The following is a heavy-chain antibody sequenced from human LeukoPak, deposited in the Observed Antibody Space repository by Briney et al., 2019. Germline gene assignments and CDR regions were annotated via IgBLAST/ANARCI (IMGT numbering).Heavy chain of an antibody. CDR2: IFNGGTT. J-gene: IGHJ4*02. CDR1: GFTVSSKY. CDR3: ARASQWLAFDY. D-gene: IGHD6-19*01. Sequence: PRGSLRLSCAASGFTVSSKYMSWVRQAPGEGLGWVSVIFNGGTTKNADSVEGRFTISRDNSENTLYLQINSLTDEDTAVYFCARASQWLAFDYWGQGSLVTVSS. V-gene: IGHV3-66*01.